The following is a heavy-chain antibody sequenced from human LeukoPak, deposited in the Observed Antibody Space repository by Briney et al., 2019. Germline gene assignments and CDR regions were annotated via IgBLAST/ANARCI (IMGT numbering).Heavy chain of an antibody. CDR1: GFTFSSHS. CDR2: ISGDGSST. Sequence: PGGSLRLSCAASGFTFSSHSMYWVRQAPGKGLVWVSRISGDGSSTNYADSVKGRFITSRDNAKNTLYLQMDSLRAEDTAVYSCARASGPFDYWGQGTLVTVSS. V-gene: IGHV3-74*01. D-gene: IGHD3-10*01. CDR3: ARASGPFDY. J-gene: IGHJ4*02.